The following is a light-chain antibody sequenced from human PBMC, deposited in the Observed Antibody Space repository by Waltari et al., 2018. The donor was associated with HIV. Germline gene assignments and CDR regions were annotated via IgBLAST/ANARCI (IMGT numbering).Light chain of an antibody. J-gene: IGLJ2*01. CDR3: AAWDASLSAVV. CDR2: RNN. Sequence: QSVLTQPPSASGTLGQRVTISCSGSSSNIGSNYVYWYQQLPGTAPKLLIYRNNQRPSGVPDRFSGSKSGTSASLAISGLRSEDEADYYCAAWDASLSAVVFGGGTKLTVL. V-gene: IGLV1-47*01. CDR1: SSNIGSNY.